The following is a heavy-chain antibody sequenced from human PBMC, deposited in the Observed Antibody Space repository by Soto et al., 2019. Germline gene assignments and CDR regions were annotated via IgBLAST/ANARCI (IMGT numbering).Heavy chain of an antibody. D-gene: IGHD2-15*01. Sequence: QVQLVESGGGVVQPGRSLRLSCAASGFTFSSYGMHWVRQAPGKGLEWVAVIWDDGSNKYYADSVKGRFTISRDNSKNTLYLQMNSLRAEDTAVYYCARDGKGGMDVWGQGSTVTVSS. CDR2: IWDDGSNK. V-gene: IGHV3-33*01. CDR3: ARDGKGGMDV. J-gene: IGHJ6*02. CDR1: GFTFSSYG.